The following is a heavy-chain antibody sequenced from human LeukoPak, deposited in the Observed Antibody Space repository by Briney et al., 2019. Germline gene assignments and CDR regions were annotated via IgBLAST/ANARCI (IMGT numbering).Heavy chain of an antibody. J-gene: IGHJ3*02. CDR2: INHSGST. D-gene: IGHD3-22*01. V-gene: IGHV4-34*01. CDR3: AKQDYDSSGPSTDDAFDI. Sequence: SETLSLTCAVYGGSFSGYYWSWIRQPPGKGLEWIGEINHSGSTNYNPSLKSRVTISVDTSKNQFSLKLSSVTAADTAVYYCAKQDYDSSGPSTDDAFDIWGQGTMVTVSS. CDR1: GGSFSGYY.